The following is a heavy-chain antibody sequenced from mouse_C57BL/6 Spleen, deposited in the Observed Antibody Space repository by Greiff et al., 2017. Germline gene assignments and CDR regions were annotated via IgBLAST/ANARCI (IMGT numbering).Heavy chain of an antibody. D-gene: IGHD1-1*01. CDR3: AIATVVAPFDV. J-gene: IGHJ1*03. Sequence: VQLQQSDAELVKPGASVKISCTASGYTFTDYSIHWMKQRPEQGLEWIGYIYPGDGSTKYNEKFKGKATLTADKSSSTAYLQLNSLTSEDSAVXFCAIATVVAPFDVWGTGTTVTVSS. V-gene: IGHV1-78*01. CDR2: IYPGDGST. CDR1: GYTFTDYS.